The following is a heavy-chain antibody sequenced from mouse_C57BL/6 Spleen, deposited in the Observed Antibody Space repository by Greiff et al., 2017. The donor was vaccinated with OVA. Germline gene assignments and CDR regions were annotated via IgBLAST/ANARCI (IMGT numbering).Heavy chain of an antibody. CDR3: ARGGQLRLPFDY. D-gene: IGHD3-2*02. Sequence: QVQLQQPGAELVRPGSSVKLSFKASGYTFTSYWMHWVKQRPIQGLEWIGNIDPSDSETHYNQKFKDKATLTVDKSSSTAYMQLSSLTSEDSAVYYCARGGQLRLPFDYWGQGTTLTVSS. CDR1: GYTFTSYW. CDR2: IDPSDSET. V-gene: IGHV1-52*01. J-gene: IGHJ2*01.